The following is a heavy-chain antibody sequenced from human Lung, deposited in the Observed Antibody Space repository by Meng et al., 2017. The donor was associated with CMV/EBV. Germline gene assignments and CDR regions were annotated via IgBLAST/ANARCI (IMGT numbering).Heavy chain of an antibody. CDR3: ARVEVGITSGDY. J-gene: IGHJ4*02. V-gene: IGHV1-18*01. CDR1: GYTLTTFG. Sequence: QVHLLQSGPEVKKPGASVEVSCKASGYTLTTFGINWVRQAPGQGLEWMGWINAYNGDTNYAQTLQGRVTMTTDTSTSTAYMELRSLRSDDTAVYYCARVEVGITSGDYWGQGTLVTVSS. D-gene: IGHD1-26*01. CDR2: INAYNGDT.